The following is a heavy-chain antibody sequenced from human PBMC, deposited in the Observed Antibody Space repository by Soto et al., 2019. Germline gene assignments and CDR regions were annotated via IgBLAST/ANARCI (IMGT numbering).Heavy chain of an antibody. CDR3: ALPYGSGDYDWCFDL. Sequence: QLVESGGNLVQPGGSLRLSCAASGFTFSDSALNWVRQAPGKGLEWVGRVRTKVNNYATLYSATVRGRFTISRDDSRNTAYLHMDSLQTEDTAIYYCALPYGSGDYDWCFDLGGRGTLVTVSA. CDR1: GFTFSDSA. V-gene: IGHV3-73*02. J-gene: IGHJ2*01. CDR2: VRTKVNNYAT. D-gene: IGHD4-17*01.